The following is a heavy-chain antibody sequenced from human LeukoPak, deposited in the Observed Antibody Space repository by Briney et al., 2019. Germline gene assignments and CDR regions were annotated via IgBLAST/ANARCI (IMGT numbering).Heavy chain of an antibody. V-gene: IGHV3-20*04. D-gene: IGHD5-18*01. J-gene: IGHJ4*02. CDR2: VNSNGRST. CDR1: GFNFDDYG. Sequence: GGSLRLSCAASGFNFDDYGMTWVRHIPGKGLEWVAGVNSNGRSTGYAASVRGRFTISRDNTKNSLYLEMGSLRLEDTAFYYCTRGYSTRHFPFDSWGQGTLVTVSS. CDR3: TRGYSTRHFPFDS.